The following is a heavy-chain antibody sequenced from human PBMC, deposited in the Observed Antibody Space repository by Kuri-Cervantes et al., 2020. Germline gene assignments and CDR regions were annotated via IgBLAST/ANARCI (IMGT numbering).Heavy chain of an antibody. CDR3: ARAGEAHTSGWNFDS. V-gene: IGHV3-53*05. CDR1: GFTVSSNY. D-gene: IGHD6-19*01. CDR2: IYSDGNI. J-gene: IGHJ4*02. Sequence: GGSLRLSCAASGFTVSSNYMSWVRQAPGKGLEWVSVIYSDGNIYYADSVKGRFTISRDNSKNTLYLQMNSLRAEDTAVYYCARAGEAHTSGWNFDSWGQGTLVTVSS.